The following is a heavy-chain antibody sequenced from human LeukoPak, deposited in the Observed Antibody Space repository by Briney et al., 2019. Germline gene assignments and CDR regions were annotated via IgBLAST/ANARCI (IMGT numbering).Heavy chain of an antibody. J-gene: IGHJ4*02. CDR2: INTNTGNP. D-gene: IGHD6-19*01. CDR3: ARGSWGIAVAGILFDY. Sequence: WASVKVSCKASGYTFTSYAMNWVRQAPGQGLEWMGWINTNTGNPTYAQGFTGRFVFSLDTSVSTAYLQISSLKAEDTAVYYCARGSWGIAVAGILFDYWGQGTLVTVSS. V-gene: IGHV7-4-1*02. CDR1: GYTFTSYA.